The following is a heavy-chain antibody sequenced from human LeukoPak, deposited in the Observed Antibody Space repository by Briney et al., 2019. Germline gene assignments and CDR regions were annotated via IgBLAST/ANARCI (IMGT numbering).Heavy chain of an antibody. D-gene: IGHD3-3*01. J-gene: IGHJ4*02. CDR1: GFTFEDYA. CDR2: INWNGGST. V-gene: IGHV3-20*04. Sequence: GGSLRLSCGASGFTFEDYAMNWVRHAPGKGLEWVSGINWNGGSTYYRDSVKGRFTISRDNAKNSLYLQMNSLRAEDTALYYCARVKGSGYRNSIDYWGQGTLVTVSS. CDR3: ARVKGSGYRNSIDY.